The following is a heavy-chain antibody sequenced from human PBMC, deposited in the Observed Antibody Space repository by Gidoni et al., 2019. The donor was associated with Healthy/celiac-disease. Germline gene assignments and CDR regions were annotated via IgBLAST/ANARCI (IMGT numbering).Heavy chain of an antibody. CDR3: ARAGGSGSYYAY. Sequence: VQLVESGGGVVQPGRSLRLSCAASGFTFSSYGMHWVRQAPGKGLEWVAVIWYDGSNKYYADSVKGRFTISRDNSKNTLYLQMNSLRAEDTAVYYCARAGGSGSYYAYWGQGTLVTVSS. D-gene: IGHD3-10*01. CDR2: IWYDGSNK. CDR1: GFTFSSYG. J-gene: IGHJ4*02. V-gene: IGHV3-33*01.